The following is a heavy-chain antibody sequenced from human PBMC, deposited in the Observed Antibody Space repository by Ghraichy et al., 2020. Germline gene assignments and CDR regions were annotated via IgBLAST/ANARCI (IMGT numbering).Heavy chain of an antibody. CDR2: IWYDGTNK. Sequence: GGSLRLSCSASGFTFSSYGMHWVRQAPGKGLEWVAVIWYDGTNKYYADSVKGRFTISRDNSKNTLYLQMNSLRAEDTAVYYCAREVYSSSSGFDPWGQGALVTVSS. CDR1: GFTFSSYG. D-gene: IGHD6-6*01. V-gene: IGHV3-33*01. CDR3: AREVYSSSSGFDP. J-gene: IGHJ5*02.